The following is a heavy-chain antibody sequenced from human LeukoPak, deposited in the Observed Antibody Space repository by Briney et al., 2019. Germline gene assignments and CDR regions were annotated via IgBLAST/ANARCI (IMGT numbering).Heavy chain of an antibody. V-gene: IGHV4-30-4*08. CDR1: GGSISSGDYY. CDR3: ARITIFSVVLGA. Sequence: SETLSLTCTVSGGSISSGDYYWSWIRQPPGKGLEWIGYIYYSGSTYYNPSLKSRVTISVDTSKNQFSLKLSSVTAADTAVYYCARITIFSVVLGAWGQGTLVTVSS. J-gene: IGHJ5*02. D-gene: IGHD3-3*01. CDR2: IYYSGST.